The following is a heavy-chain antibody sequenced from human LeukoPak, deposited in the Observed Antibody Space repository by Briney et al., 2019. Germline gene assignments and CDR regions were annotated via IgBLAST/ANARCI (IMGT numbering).Heavy chain of an antibody. CDR2: IYYSGST. J-gene: IGHJ5*02. V-gene: IGHV4-59*08. CDR3: ARHFTGRTWFDP. Sequence: SETLSLTCTVSGGSISYYYWSWIRQPPGKGLEWIGYIYYSGSTNYNPSLKSRVTISVDTSKNQFSLNLNSVSATDTAVYYCARHFTGRTWFDPWGQGTLVTVSS. D-gene: IGHD1/OR15-1a*01. CDR1: GGSISYYY.